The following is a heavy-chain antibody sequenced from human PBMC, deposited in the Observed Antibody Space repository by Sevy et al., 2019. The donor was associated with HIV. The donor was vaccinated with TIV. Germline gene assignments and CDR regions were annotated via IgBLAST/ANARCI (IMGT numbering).Heavy chain of an antibody. Sequence: GGSLRLSCAASGFTFNAFGLHWVRQAPGKGLEWVAFIYPDGGNKYYADSVKGRFAISRDNSKNTLYLQMNSLKAEDTAVYYCARENAVQVGQHAFDMWGQGTMVTVSS. V-gene: IGHV3-33*01. CDR3: ARENAVQVGQHAFDM. J-gene: IGHJ3*02. CDR1: GFTFNAFG. CDR2: IYPDGGNK. D-gene: IGHD1-26*01.